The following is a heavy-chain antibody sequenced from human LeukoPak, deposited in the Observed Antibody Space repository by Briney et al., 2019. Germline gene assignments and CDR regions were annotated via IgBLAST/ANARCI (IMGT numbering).Heavy chain of an antibody. CDR3: AKTLRDSSGYYAAGD. V-gene: IGHV3-30*02. CDR1: GFPFSTHG. J-gene: IGHJ4*02. D-gene: IGHD3-22*01. CDR2: IRYDGNNK. Sequence: ARSLRLSCAASGFPFSTHGMHLVVHGPGNGQHPVSFIRYDGNNKQYGDSVKGRFTISRDDSKNTLYLQMSSLRAEDTAVYYCAKTLRDSSGYYAAGDWGQGTLVTVSS.